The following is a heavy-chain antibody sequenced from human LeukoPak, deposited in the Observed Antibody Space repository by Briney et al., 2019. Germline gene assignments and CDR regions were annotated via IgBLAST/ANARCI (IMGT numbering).Heavy chain of an antibody. CDR3: AKDRIRLGYDSSGFHFDY. D-gene: IGHD3-22*01. CDR2: ISSSSTI. Sequence: GGSLRLSCAASGFTFSSYSMNWVRQAPGKGLEWVSYISSSSTIYYAESVKGRFTISGDNAKNSLYMQMNSLRAEDTAVYYCAKDRIRLGYDSSGFHFDYWGQGTLVTVSS. CDR1: GFTFSSYS. J-gene: IGHJ4*02. V-gene: IGHV3-48*01.